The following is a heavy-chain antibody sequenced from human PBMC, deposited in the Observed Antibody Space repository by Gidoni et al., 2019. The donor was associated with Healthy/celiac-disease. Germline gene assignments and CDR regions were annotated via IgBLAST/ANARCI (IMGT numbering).Heavy chain of an antibody. CDR3: ARALMCSSTSCSYRDYYYGMDV. CDR2: IYSGGST. D-gene: IGHD2-2*01. Sequence: EVQLVETGGGLIQPGGSLRLSCAASGFTVSSNYMSWVRQAPGKGLEWVSVIYSGGSTYYADSVKGRFTISRDNSKNTLYLQRNSLRAEDTAVYYCARALMCSSTSCSYRDYYYGMDVWGQGTTVTVSS. J-gene: IGHJ6*02. V-gene: IGHV3-53*02. CDR1: GFTVSSNY.